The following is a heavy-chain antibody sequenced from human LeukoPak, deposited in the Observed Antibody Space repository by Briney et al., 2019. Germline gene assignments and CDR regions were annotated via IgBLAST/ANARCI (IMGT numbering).Heavy chain of an antibody. CDR3: AKDRGYYDSSGYFDY. CDR1: GFTFSSYG. CDR2: IWYDGSNK. D-gene: IGHD3-22*01. Sequence: GGSLRLSCAASGFTFSSYGMHWVRQAPGKVRDWVAVIWYDGSNKYYADSVKGRFTISRDNSKNTLYLQMNSLRAEDTAVYYCAKDRGYYDSSGYFDYWGQGTLVTVSS. V-gene: IGHV3-33*06. J-gene: IGHJ4*02.